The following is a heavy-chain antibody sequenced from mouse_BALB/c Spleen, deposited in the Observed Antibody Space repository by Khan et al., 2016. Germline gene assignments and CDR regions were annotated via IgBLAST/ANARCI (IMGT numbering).Heavy chain of an antibody. CDR1: GYSITSGYS. CDR2: IHYSGST. V-gene: IGHV3-1*02. Sequence: EVQLQESGPDLVKPSQSLSLTCTVTGYSITSGYSWHWIRQFPGNKLEWMGYIHYSGSTNYNPSPKSRISITRDTSENQFFLQLNSVTTEDTATYCCASYGNYVGTWWYFDVWGAGTTVTVSS. J-gene: IGHJ1*01. D-gene: IGHD2-1*01. CDR3: ASYGNYVGTWWYFDV.